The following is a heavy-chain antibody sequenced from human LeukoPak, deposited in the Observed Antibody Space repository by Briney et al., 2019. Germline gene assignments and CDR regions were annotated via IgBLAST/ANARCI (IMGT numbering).Heavy chain of an antibody. CDR1: GFTFSSYS. V-gene: IGHV3-21*01. Sequence: GGSLRLSCAASGFTFSSYSMNWVRQAPGKGLEGVSSISSSSSYIYYADSVKGRFTISRDNAKNSLYLQMNSLRAEDTAVYYCARSLITMIVVDYWGQGTLVTVSS. D-gene: IGHD3-22*01. CDR2: ISSSSSYI. J-gene: IGHJ4*02. CDR3: ARSLITMIVVDY.